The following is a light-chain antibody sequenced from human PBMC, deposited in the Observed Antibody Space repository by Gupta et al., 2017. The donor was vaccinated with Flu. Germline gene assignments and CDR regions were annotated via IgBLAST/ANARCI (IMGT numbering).Light chain of an antibody. CDR1: QSLLHSNGYNY. Sequence: DIVMTQSPLSLPVTPGEQASISCRSSQSLLHSNGYNYLDWYLQKPGQSPQLLIYLGSNRASGVPDRVSGSGSGTDFTLKISRVEAEDVGVYYCMQALQTPPWTFGQGTKVEIK. J-gene: IGKJ1*01. V-gene: IGKV2-28*01. CDR2: LGS. CDR3: MQALQTPPWT.